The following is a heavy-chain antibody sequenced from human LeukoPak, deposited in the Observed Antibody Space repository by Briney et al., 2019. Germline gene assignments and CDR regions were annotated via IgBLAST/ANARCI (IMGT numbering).Heavy chain of an antibody. J-gene: IGHJ4*02. D-gene: IGHD1-26*01. Sequence: PGGSLRLSCAASGFTFSTYAMTWVRQAPGKGLEGVSGISTSGDRTYYADSVKGRFTISRDNSKNTLYLQMHSLRAEDTAEYYCARSAVGTSCCTAVDYWGQGTLVTVSS. CDR3: ARSAVGTSCCTAVDY. CDR2: ISTSGDRT. CDR1: GFTFSTYA. V-gene: IGHV3-23*01.